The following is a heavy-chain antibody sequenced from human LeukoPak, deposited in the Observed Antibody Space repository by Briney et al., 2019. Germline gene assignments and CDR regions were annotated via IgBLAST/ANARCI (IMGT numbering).Heavy chain of an antibody. J-gene: IGHJ4*02. CDR2: IYHSGRT. V-gene: IGHV4-38-2*02. CDR1: GYSISRGYY. CDR3: AREECTNGVCYSGIDD. D-gene: IGHD2-8*01. Sequence: SETLSLTCAVSGYSISRGYYWGWIRQPPGKGLEWIGSIYHSGRTYYNPSLKSRVTISVDTSKNQFSLKLSSVTASDTGVYYCAREECTNGVCYSGIDDCGQGTLVTVSS.